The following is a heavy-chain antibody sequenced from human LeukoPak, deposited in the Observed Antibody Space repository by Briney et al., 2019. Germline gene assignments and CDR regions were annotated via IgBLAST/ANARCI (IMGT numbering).Heavy chain of an antibody. CDR1: GFTFSSYA. Sequence: PGGSLRLSCAASGFTFSSYAMSWVRQAPGKGLEWVSAISGSGGSTYYADSVKGRFTISRDNAKNSLYLQMNSLRAEDTALYYCAKDMTGDYSQIPDAFDIWGQGTMVTVSS. V-gene: IGHV3-23*01. J-gene: IGHJ3*02. CDR3: AKDMTGDYSQIPDAFDI. D-gene: IGHD4-17*01. CDR2: ISGSGGST.